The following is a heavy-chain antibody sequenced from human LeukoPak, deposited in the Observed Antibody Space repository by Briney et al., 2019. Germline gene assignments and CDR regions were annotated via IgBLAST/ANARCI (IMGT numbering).Heavy chain of an antibody. V-gene: IGHV4-4*07. CDR1: GGSISSYY. D-gene: IGHD3-9*01. J-gene: IGHJ3*02. CDR3: ARDPYYDILTGYLIRGTFDI. CDR2: IYTSGST. Sequence: SETLSLTCTVSGGSISSYYWSWIRQPAGKGLEWIGRIYTSGSTNYNPSLKSRVTMSVDTSKNQFSLKLNSVTAADTAVYYCARDPYYDILTGYLIRGTFDIWGLGTMVTVSS.